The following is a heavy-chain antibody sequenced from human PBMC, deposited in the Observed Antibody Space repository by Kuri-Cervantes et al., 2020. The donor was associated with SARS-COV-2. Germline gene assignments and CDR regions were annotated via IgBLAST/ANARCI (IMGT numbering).Heavy chain of an antibody. V-gene: IGHV4-59*12. D-gene: IGHD3-16*02. Sequence: ESLKISCTVSGGSISSYYWSWIRQPPGKGLEWIGYIYYSGSTNYNPSLKSRVTISVDTSKNQFSLKLSSVTAADTAVYYCASSGYDYVWGSYRYRGYRNDYWAREPWSPSPQ. J-gene: IGHJ4*02. CDR3: ASSGYDYVWGSYRYRGYRNDY. CDR2: IYYSGST. CDR1: GGSISSYY.